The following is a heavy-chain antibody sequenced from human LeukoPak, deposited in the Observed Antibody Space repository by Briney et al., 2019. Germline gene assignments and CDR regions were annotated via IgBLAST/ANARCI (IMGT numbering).Heavy chain of an antibody. D-gene: IGHD2-8*01. CDR3: ARRPQMVG. Sequence: SETLSLTCTVSGGSISSSSYYWGWIRQPPGKGLEWIGSIYYSGSTYYNPSLKSRVTISVDTSKNQFSLKLRSVTAADTAVYYCARRPQMVGWGQGSTV. CDR1: GGSISSSSYY. J-gene: IGHJ6*02. CDR2: IYYSGST. V-gene: IGHV4-39*01.